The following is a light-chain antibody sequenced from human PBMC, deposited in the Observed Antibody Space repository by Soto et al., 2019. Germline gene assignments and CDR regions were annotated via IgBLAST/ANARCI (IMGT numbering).Light chain of an antibody. CDR2: GAS. V-gene: IGKV3-20*01. J-gene: IGKJ5*01. Sequence: EIVVTQSPATLSLSPGERATLSCRASQSVSSYLAWYQQKPGQAPRLLIYGASNRATGIPERFSGSGSGTDFTLTIGRLEPQDSAMYYCQQYVISVTFGQGTRLEIK. CDR3: QQYVISVT. CDR1: QSVSSY.